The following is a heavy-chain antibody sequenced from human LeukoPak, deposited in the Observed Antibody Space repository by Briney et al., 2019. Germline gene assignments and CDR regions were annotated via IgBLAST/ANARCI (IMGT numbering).Heavy chain of an antibody. CDR1: GFTFSSYE. D-gene: IGHD6-13*01. V-gene: IGHV3-48*03. CDR3: ARGASSWYSTSPNLDY. Sequence: GGSLRLSCAASGFTFSSYEMNWVRQAPGKGLEWVSYISSSGSTIYYADSVKGRFTISRDNAKNSLYLQMNSLRAEDTAVYFCARGASSWYSTSPNLDYWGQGTLVTVSS. J-gene: IGHJ4*02. CDR2: ISSSGSTI.